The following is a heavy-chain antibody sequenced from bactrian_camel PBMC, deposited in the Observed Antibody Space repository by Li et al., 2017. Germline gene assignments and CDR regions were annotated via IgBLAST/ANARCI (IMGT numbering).Heavy chain of an antibody. Sequence: HVQLVESGGGSVQAGGSLRLSCTASKNIYSTYCMAWFRQAPGKEREGVAELDGDGSSTTYANSVKGRFTISVDNAKNTLYLQMNSLKPEDTAMYYCAADPDIGWMGGGYCYSGRGLTNWGQGTQVTVS. D-gene: IGHD2*01. CDR1: KNIYSTYC. V-gene: IGHV3S26*01. CDR3: AADPDIGWMGGGYCYSGRGLTN. CDR2: LDGDGSST. J-gene: IGHJ4*01.